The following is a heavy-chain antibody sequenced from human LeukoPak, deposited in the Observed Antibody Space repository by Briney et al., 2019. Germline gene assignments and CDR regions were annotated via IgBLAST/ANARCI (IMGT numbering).Heavy chain of an antibody. V-gene: IGHV1-3*01. CDR1: GYTCTSYA. J-gene: IGHJ6*02. D-gene: IGHD5-24*01. CDR2: INAGNGNT. Sequence: ASVKVSCKASGYTCTSYAMHWVRQAPGQRLEWMGWINAGNGNTKYSQKFQGRVTITRDTSARTAYMELSSLRSEDTAVYYCARGEMAMRYYGMDVWGQGTTVTVSS. CDR3: ARGEMAMRYYGMDV.